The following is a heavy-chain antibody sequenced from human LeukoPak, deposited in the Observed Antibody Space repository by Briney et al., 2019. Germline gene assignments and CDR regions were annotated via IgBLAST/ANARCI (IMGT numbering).Heavy chain of an antibody. CDR1: GYSFPTYW. V-gene: IGHV5-51*01. D-gene: IGHD5-18*01. CDR2: IYPGDSDT. Sequence: GESLKISCKGSGYSFPTYWIGWVRQMPGKGLEWMGIIYPGDSDTRYSPSFQGQVTISADKSISTAYLQWSSLKASDTAMYYCARSLTVAREYNYGYGYWGQGTLVTVSP. CDR3: ARSLTVAREYNYGYGY. J-gene: IGHJ4*02.